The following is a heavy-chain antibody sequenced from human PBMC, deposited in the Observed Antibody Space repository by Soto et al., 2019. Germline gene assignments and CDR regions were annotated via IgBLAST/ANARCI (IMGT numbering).Heavy chain of an antibody. Sequence: SVKVSCKASGYTFSTYTITWVRQAPGQGLEWMGRIIPIIGIINYAQKFQGRVTISADKFTGTAYMELTGLRSDDTAVYYCAGDPDSHYNDSHASSYPWGQGTLVTVSS. CDR1: GYTFSTYT. D-gene: IGHD4-4*01. CDR2: IIPIIGII. J-gene: IGHJ5*02. CDR3: AGDPDSHYNDSHASSYP. V-gene: IGHV1-69*04.